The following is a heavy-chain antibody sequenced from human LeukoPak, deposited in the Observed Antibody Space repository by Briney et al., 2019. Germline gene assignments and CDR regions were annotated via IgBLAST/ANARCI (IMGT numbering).Heavy chain of an antibody. CDR2: IYPGDSQS. Sequence: GESLKISCKGSGYTFTTYWIGWVRQMPVKGLEWMGIIYPGDSQSRYSPSFQGQVTFSADKSLSTAYLQWSSLKASDTAMYYCARRDYYGSGSYYDYWGQGTLVTVSS. CDR3: ARRDYYGSGSYYDY. V-gene: IGHV5-51*01. D-gene: IGHD3-10*01. J-gene: IGHJ4*02. CDR1: GYTFTTYW.